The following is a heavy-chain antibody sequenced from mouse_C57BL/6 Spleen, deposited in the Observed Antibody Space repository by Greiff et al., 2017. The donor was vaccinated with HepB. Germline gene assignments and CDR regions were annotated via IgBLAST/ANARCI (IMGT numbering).Heavy chain of an antibody. CDR3: GRSLDYYAMDY. CDR1: GYTFTSYG. Sequence: QVQLQQSGAELARPGASVKLSCKASGYTFTSYGISWVKQRTGQGLEWIGEIYPRSGNTYYNEKFKGKATLTADKSSSTAYMELRSLTSEDSAVYFCGRSLDYYAMDYWGQGTSVTVSS. CDR2: IYPRSGNT. V-gene: IGHV1-81*01. D-gene: IGHD3-3*01. J-gene: IGHJ4*01.